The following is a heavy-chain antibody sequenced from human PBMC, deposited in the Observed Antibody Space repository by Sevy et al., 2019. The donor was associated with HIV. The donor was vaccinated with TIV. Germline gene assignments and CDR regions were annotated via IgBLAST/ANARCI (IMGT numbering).Heavy chain of an antibody. J-gene: IGHJ4*02. CDR1: GFNFNIYS. CDR2: LSFGCGKI. V-gene: IGHV3-23*01. Sequence: GSLRLSCAVSGFNFNIYSMSWVRRAPGKGLEWVSTLSFGCGKINYADSVKGRFIISRDDSKNTLYLQMNSLRAEDTAVYFCAREGCTRPHDYWGQGTLVTVSS. D-gene: IGHD2-8*01. CDR3: AREGCTRPHDY.